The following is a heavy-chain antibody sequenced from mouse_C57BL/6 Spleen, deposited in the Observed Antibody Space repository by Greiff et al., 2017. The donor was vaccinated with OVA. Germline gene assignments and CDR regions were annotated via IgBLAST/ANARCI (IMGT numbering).Heavy chain of an antibody. Sequence: VQLQQSGAELVKPGASVKLSCKASGYTFTSYWMHWVKQRPGQGLEWIGMIHPNSGSTNYNEKFKSKATLTVDKSSSTAYMQLSSLTSEDSAVYYCARLRLEYYAMDYWGQGTSVTVSS. CDR2: IHPNSGST. CDR3: ARLRLEYYAMDY. CDR1: GYTFTSYW. J-gene: IGHJ4*01. D-gene: IGHD3-2*02. V-gene: IGHV1-64*01.